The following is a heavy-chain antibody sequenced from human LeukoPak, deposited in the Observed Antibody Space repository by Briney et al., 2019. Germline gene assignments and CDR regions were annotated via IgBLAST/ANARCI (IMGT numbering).Heavy chain of an antibody. D-gene: IGHD6-13*01. J-gene: IGHJ4*02. CDR3: ARSLPYGTTWYGRSDF. CDR1: GFTFSFYA. CDR2: ITSSGNTT. Sequence: GGSLRVSCAASGFTFSFYAMSWVRQAPGKGLEWVAGITSSGNTTYYADPVKGRFTISRDNSRNILYLQMNSLRAEDTAIYYCARSLPYGTTWYGRSDFWGQGTLVTVSS. V-gene: IGHV3-23*01.